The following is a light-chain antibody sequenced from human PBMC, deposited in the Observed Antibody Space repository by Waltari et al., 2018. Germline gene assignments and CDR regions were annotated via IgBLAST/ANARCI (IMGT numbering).Light chain of an antibody. CDR2: AVR. V-gene: IGLV2-14*01. CDR1: SSDVGGYNY. Sequence: QSALTQPASVSGSPGQSITISCTGTSSDVGGYNYVSWYQQHPGKAPKVIIHAVRIRPSGVSDRFSGSKSGNTASLTISGLQAEDEADYYCSSHTSSGTAVFGTGTKVTVL. CDR3: SSHTSSGTAV. J-gene: IGLJ1*01.